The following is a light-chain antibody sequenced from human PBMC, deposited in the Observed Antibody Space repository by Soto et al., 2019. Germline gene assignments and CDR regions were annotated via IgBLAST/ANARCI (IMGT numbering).Light chain of an antibody. CDR2: DAS. J-gene: IGKJ5*01. V-gene: IGKV1-13*02. CDR1: QGISSA. Sequence: AIQLTQSPSSLSASVGDRVTITCRASQGISSALAWYQQKPGKAPKLLIYDASSLESGVPSRFSVSGSGTDFTLTISSLQPEDFATYYCQQFNSYPHTFGQGTRLEIK. CDR3: QQFNSYPHT.